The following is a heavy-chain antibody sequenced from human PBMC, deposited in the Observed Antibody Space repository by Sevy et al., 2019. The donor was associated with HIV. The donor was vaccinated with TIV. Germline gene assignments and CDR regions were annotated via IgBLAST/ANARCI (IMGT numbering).Heavy chain of an antibody. V-gene: IGHV3-30*18. CDR3: AKDRTVWYYDFGGGYRNSYYYYGMDV. CDR1: GFTFSSYG. J-gene: IGHJ6*02. D-gene: IGHD3-3*01. CDR2: ISYDGSNK. Sequence: GGSLRLSCAASGFTFSSYGMHWVRQAPGKGLEWVAVISYDGSNKYYADSVKGRFTIPRDNSKNTLYLQMNSLRAEDTAVYYCAKDRTVWYYDFGGGYRNSYYYYGMDVWGQGTTVTVS.